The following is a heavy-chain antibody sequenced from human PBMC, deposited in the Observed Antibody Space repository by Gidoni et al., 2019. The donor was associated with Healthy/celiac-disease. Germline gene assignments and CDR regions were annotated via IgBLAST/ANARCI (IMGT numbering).Heavy chain of an antibody. V-gene: IGHV3-48*02. CDR2: ISSSSSTI. J-gene: IGHJ6*02. CDR3: ARDGLLRYFDWFVGYYYYGMDV. CDR1: GFTFSSYS. D-gene: IGHD3-9*01. Sequence: EVQLVESGGGLVQPGGSLRLSCAASGFTFSSYSMNWLRQAPGKGLEWVSYISSSSSTIYYADSVKGRFTISRDNAKNSLYLQMNSLRDEDTAVYYCARDGLLRYFDWFVGYYYYGMDVWGQGTTVTVSS.